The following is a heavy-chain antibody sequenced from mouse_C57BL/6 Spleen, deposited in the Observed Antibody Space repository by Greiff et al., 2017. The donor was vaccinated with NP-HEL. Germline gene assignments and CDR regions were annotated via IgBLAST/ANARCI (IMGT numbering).Heavy chain of an antibody. D-gene: IGHD1-1*01. Sequence: LQPGAELVKPGASVKLSCKASGYTFTSYWMHWVKQRPGQGLEWIGMIHPNSGSTNYNEKFKSKATLTVDKSSSTAYMQLSSLTSEDSAVYYCAATVVPYAMDYWGQGTSVTVSS. CDR1: GYTFTSYW. CDR3: AATVVPYAMDY. J-gene: IGHJ4*01. CDR2: IHPNSGST. V-gene: IGHV1-64*01.